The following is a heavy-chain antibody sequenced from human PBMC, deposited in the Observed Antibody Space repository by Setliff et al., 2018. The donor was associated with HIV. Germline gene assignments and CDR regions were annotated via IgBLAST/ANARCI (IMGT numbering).Heavy chain of an antibody. D-gene: IGHD5-12*01. CDR1: GYSIGSGCY. Sequence: SETLSLTCAVSGYSIGSGCYWGWIRQPPGKGLEWIGSMYHTGSTYYSPSLNSRFTISVDTSKNQFSLKLRSVTAADTAVYYCARQPLYNDYDWRSYYFDYWGQGSLVTVSS. CDR3: ARQPLYNDYDWRSYYFDY. J-gene: IGHJ4*02. CDR2: MYHTGST. V-gene: IGHV4-38-2*01.